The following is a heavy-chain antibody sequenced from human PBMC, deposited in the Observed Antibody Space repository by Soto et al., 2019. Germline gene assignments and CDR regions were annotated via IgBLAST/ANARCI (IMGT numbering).Heavy chain of an antibody. CDR3: ARGRHDTYDY. Sequence: ASVKVSCKVSGYTFTSYYMHWVRQAPGQGLEWMGIINPSGGSTSYAQKFQGRVTMTRDTSTGTVYMELSSLRSEETAVYYCARGRHDTYDYRGKGPVGSVSS. CDR2: INPSGGST. CDR1: GYTFTSYY. V-gene: IGHV1-46*01. D-gene: IGHD1-1*01. J-gene: IGHJ4*02.